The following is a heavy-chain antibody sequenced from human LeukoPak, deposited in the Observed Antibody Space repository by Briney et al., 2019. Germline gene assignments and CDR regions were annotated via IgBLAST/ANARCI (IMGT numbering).Heavy chain of an antibody. CDR3: ARDRDYCGGDCYPYYFDY. V-gene: IGHV1-69*06. Sequence: SVKVSCKASGGTLNSYVISWVRQAPGQGLEWMAGIIPISGTTNYAQKFQGRVTITADKSTSTAYMELSSLRSEDTAVYYCARDRDYCGGDCYPYYFDYWGQGTLVTVSS. J-gene: IGHJ4*02. CDR1: GGTLNSYV. CDR2: IIPISGTT. D-gene: IGHD2-21*02.